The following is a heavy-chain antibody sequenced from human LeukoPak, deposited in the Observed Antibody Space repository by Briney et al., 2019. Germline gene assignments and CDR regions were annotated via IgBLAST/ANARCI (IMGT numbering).Heavy chain of an antibody. CDR1: VYTFTSYG. Sequence: ASVKVSCKASVYTFTSYGISWVRQAPGQGLEWMGWISAYNGNTNYAQKLQGRVTMTTDTSTSTAYMELSSLRSEDTAVYYCATWISSGLEGAFDIWGQGTMVTVSS. CDR2: ISAYNGNT. CDR3: ATWISSGLEGAFDI. J-gene: IGHJ3*02. V-gene: IGHV1-18*01. D-gene: IGHD3-22*01.